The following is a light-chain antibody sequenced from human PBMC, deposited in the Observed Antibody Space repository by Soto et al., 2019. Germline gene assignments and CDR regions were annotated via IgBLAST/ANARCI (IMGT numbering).Light chain of an antibody. CDR1: ECVASNY. CDR3: QQYDISPWT. Sequence: EIVSTQSPGSLSLTLGDSATLFCRASECVASNYLAWYQQKPGQPPRLLIYDSSTRATGFPDRFSGSGSGTDFTLTIIRLEPEDFAVYYCQQYDISPWTFGQGTKVDIK. CDR2: DSS. V-gene: IGKV3-20*01. J-gene: IGKJ1*01.